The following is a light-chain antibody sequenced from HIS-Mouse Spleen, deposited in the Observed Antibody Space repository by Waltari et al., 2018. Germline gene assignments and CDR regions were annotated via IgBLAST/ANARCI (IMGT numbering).Light chain of an antibody. CDR3: CSYAGSSTWV. CDR1: SSDVGSYNL. J-gene: IGLJ3*02. CDR2: EGS. V-gene: IGLV2-23*01. Sequence: SALTQPASVSGSPGQSITISCTGTSSDVGSYNLVSWYQQHPGKAPKLRIYEGSKRPSGVSNRFSGSKSGNTASLTSSGLQAEDEADYYCCSYAGSSTWVFGGGTKLTVL.